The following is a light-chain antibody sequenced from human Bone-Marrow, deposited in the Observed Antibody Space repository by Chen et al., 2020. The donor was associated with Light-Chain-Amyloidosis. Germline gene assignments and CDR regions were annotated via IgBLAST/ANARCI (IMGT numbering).Light chain of an antibody. Sequence: SYELTQPPSVSVSPGQTARLTCSGAALQTKYAYWSQQKPGQAPVLGIHRDTERPSGISERFSGSSSGTTATLTISGVQAEDGADYHCQSADSSGTYEVIFGGGTKLTVL. J-gene: IGLJ2*01. CDR2: RDT. CDR3: QSADSSGTYEVI. CDR1: ALQTKY. V-gene: IGLV3-25*03.